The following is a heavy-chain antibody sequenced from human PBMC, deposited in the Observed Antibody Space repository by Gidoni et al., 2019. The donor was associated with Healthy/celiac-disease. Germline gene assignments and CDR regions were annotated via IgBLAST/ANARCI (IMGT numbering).Heavy chain of an antibody. J-gene: IGHJ3*02. CDR3: ATREYYYDSSGYLGDAFDI. CDR1: GFPVSSHY. Sequence: EVQLVESGGGLIQPGGSLRLSCAASGFPVSSHYMSWVRQAPGKGLEGVSFIYSGGSTYYADSVKGRFTISRDNSKNTLYLQMNSLRAEDTAVYYCATREYYYDSSGYLGDAFDIWGQGTMVTVSS. CDR2: IYSGGST. V-gene: IGHV3-53*01. D-gene: IGHD3-22*01.